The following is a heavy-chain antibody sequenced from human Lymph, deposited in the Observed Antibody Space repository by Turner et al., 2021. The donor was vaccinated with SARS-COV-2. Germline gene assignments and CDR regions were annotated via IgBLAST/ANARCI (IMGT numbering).Heavy chain of an antibody. CDR2: ISFDGSNK. V-gene: IGHV3-30*18. Sequence: QVPLVESGGGVVQPGRSLRLSCAASGFTFNNYGIHWVRQAPGKGWEWVAVISFDGSNKYYADSVKGRFTISRDNTNNTLYLQMNSLRVEDTAVYYCAKGGGSGYLNFDYWGQGTLVTVSS. CDR3: AKGGGSGYLNFDY. CDR1: GFTFNNYG. J-gene: IGHJ4*02. D-gene: IGHD3-3*01.